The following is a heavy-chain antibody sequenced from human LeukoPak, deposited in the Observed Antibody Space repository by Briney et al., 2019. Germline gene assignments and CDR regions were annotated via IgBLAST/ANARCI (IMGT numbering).Heavy chain of an antibody. V-gene: IGHV4-34*01. CDR3: ARGHSGSAPSTTGGMDV. Sequence: SETLSLTCAVYGGSFRGYYWSWIRQPPGKGLEWMGEINHSGSTNYNPALKSRVTISVDTSKNQFSLKLSSVTAADTAVYYCARGHSGSAPSTTGGMDVWGKGTTVTVSS. CDR1: GGSFRGYY. D-gene: IGHD1-26*01. CDR2: INHSGST. J-gene: IGHJ6*04.